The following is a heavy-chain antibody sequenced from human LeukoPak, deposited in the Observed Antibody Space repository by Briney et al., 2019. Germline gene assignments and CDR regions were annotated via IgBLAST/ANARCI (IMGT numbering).Heavy chain of an antibody. V-gene: IGHV3-23*01. Sequence: GGSLRLSCAASGFTFSSYAMSWVRQAPGKGLEWVSVIHSRGSTYYADSIKGRFTISRDISKNTLYLQMDSLRADDTAVYYCARDPGSSSFDYWGQGTLVTVSS. CDR1: GFTFSSYA. CDR3: ARDPGSSSFDY. J-gene: IGHJ4*02. D-gene: IGHD6-13*01. CDR2: IHSRGST.